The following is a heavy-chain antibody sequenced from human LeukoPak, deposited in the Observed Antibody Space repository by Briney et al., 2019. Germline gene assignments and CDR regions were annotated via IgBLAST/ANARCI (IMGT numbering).Heavy chain of an antibody. Sequence: PSETLSLTCTVSGGPISSGDYYWSWIRQPPGKGLEWIGYIYYSGSTYYNPSLKSRVTISVDTSKNQFSLKLSSVTAADTAVYYCARGRVQWELLTAPDYWGQGTLVTVSS. J-gene: IGHJ4*02. CDR1: GGPISSGDYY. D-gene: IGHD1-26*01. CDR2: IYYSGST. CDR3: ARGRVQWELLTAPDY. V-gene: IGHV4-30-4*01.